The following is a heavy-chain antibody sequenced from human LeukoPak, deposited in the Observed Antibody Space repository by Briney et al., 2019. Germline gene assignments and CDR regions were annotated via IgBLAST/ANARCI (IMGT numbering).Heavy chain of an antibody. CDR3: ARERDVVAATNWFDP. CDR1: GYIFTTYF. Sequence: ASVKVSCKASGYIFTTYFIHWVRQAPGQGLEWMGWINPNNGDTNYVQKFQGRVTMTRDTSISTAYMELTRLRSDDTAVYYCARERDVVAATNWFDPWGQGTLATVSS. V-gene: IGHV1-2*02. CDR2: INPNNGDT. D-gene: IGHD2-15*01. J-gene: IGHJ5*02.